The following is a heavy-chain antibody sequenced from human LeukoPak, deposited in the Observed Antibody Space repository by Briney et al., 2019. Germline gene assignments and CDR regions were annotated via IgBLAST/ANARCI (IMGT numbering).Heavy chain of an antibody. CDR3: ARDQHDTWSRRGNFDS. Sequence: GGSLRLSCAASGFTFSSYAMHWVRQAPGKGLEWVANIKLDGSEKNYVDSVKGRFTISRDNTKNSLYLQMNSLRAEDTAVFYCARDQHDTWSRRGNFDSWGQGTLVIVSS. CDR1: GFTFSSYA. V-gene: IGHV3-7*03. D-gene: IGHD3-3*01. CDR2: IKLDGSEK. J-gene: IGHJ4*02.